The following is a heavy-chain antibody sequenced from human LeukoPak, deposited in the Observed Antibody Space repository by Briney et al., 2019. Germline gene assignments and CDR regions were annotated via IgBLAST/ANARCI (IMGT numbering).Heavy chain of an antibody. D-gene: IGHD5-18*01. CDR2: IYYTGSA. CDR1: GGSISSSSYY. Sequence: SETLSLTCTVSGGSISSSSYYWGWIRQPPGKGLEWIGSIYYTGSAYYNPSLKSRVTTSVDTSKNQFSLRLSSVTAADTAVYSCARHPERYSYFDYWGQGTLVTVSS. V-gene: IGHV4-39*01. CDR3: ARHPERYSYFDY. J-gene: IGHJ4*02.